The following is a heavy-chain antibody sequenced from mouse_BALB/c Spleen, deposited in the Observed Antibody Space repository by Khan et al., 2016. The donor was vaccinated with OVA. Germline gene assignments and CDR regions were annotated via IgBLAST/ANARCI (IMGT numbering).Heavy chain of an antibody. CDR2: INTETGEP. CDR3: TRNDYGRGGLYAMDY. J-gene: IGHJ4*01. D-gene: IGHD2-4*01. Sequence: QIQLVQSGPELKKPGETVKISCKASGYTFTDYSMQWVKQAPGKGLKWVGWINTETGEPTYADDFKGRFAFSLETSASTAYLQINNLKNEDTATYFCTRNDYGRGGLYAMDYWGQGTSVTVSS. CDR1: GYTFTDYS. V-gene: IGHV9-2-1*01.